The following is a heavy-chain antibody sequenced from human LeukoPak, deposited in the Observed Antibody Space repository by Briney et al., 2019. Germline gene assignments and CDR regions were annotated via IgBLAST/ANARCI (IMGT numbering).Heavy chain of an antibody. J-gene: IGHJ4*02. CDR1: GFTFSTYT. V-gene: IGHV3-30*04. CDR3: AREGPRGNSQFDY. Sequence: GGSLRLSCVASGFTFSTYTFHWVRQAPGKGLEWLAVISYDGSSKFYADSVKGRFTISRDNFKNTLYLQMNSLRAEDTAIYYCAREGPRGNSQFDYWGQGTLVTVSS. D-gene: IGHD2/OR15-2a*01. CDR2: ISYDGSSK.